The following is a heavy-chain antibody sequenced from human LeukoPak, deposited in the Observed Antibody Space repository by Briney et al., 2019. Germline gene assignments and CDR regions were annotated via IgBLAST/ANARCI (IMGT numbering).Heavy chain of an antibody. Sequence: PGGPLRLSCAASGFTFSSYSMNWVRQAPGKGLEWVSSISSSSSYIYYADSVKGRFTISRDNAKNSLYLQMNSLRAEDTAVYYCARASRMDTMIVVVNSYWGQGTLVTVSS. V-gene: IGHV3-21*01. CDR3: ARASRMDTMIVVVNSY. D-gene: IGHD3-22*01. J-gene: IGHJ4*02. CDR2: ISSSSSYI. CDR1: GFTFSSYS.